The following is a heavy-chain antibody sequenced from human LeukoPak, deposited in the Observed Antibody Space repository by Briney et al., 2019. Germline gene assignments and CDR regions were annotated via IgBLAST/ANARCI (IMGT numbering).Heavy chain of an antibody. D-gene: IGHD4-17*01. V-gene: IGHV3-74*01. Sequence: GGSLRLSCAASGFTFSSPWMHWVRQAPGEGLVWVSRTNPDGTTTSYADSVKGRFTISRDNARNTLFLQTDSLRVDDTAVYYCAKMTTVHHWGQGTLVTGAS. J-gene: IGHJ4*02. CDR1: GFTFSSPW. CDR2: TNPDGTTT. CDR3: AKMTTVHH.